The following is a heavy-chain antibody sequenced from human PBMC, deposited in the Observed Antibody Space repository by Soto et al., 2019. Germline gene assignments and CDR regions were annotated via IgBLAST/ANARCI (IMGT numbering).Heavy chain of an antibody. D-gene: IGHD2-8*01. V-gene: IGHV1-69*13. CDR2: IIPIFGTA. J-gene: IGHJ4*02. CDR3: ARVHDCTNGVCYDY. CDR1: GGTFSSYA. Sequence: GASVKVSCKASGGTFSSYAINWVRQAPGQGLEWMGGIIPIFGTANYAQKFQGRVTITADESTSTAYMEPSSLRSEDTAVYYCARVHDCTNGVCYDYWGQGTLVTVSS.